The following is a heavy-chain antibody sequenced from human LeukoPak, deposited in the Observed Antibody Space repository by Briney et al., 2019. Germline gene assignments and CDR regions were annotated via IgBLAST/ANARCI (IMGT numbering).Heavy chain of an antibody. Sequence: PSETLSLTCRVSGGSLISYYWGWIRQPPGKGLEWIGYIYYTGSANYNLSLKSRVAISVDTSRNQFSLNLSSVTAADTAIYYCARKKLRYYGGKPPGWFDPWGQGTLVTVSS. V-gene: IGHV4-59*01. CDR2: IYYTGSA. CDR1: GGSLISYY. D-gene: IGHD3-9*01. J-gene: IGHJ5*02. CDR3: ARKKLRYYGGKPPGWFDP.